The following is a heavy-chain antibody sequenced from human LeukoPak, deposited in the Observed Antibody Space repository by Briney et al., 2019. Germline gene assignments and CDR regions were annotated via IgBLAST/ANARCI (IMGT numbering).Heavy chain of an antibody. Sequence: SETLSLTCAVYGGSFSGYYWSWIRQPPGKGLEWIGEINHSGSTNYNPSLKSRVTISVDTSKNQFSLKLSSVTAADTAVYYCAREGRYYYGSGSPPDYWGQGTLVTVSS. CDR1: GGSFSGYY. CDR2: INHSGST. D-gene: IGHD3-10*01. J-gene: IGHJ4*02. V-gene: IGHV4-34*01. CDR3: AREGRYYYGSGSPPDY.